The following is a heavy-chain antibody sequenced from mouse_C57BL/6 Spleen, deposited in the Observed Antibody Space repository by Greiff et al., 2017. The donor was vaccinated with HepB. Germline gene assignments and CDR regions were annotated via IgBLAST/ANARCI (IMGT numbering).Heavy chain of an antibody. CDR2: ISSGGDYI. CDR1: GFTFSSYA. J-gene: IGHJ4*01. CDR3: TRDQDYYGSSFSYYYAMDY. V-gene: IGHV5-9-1*02. D-gene: IGHD1-1*01. Sequence: DVMLVESGEGLVKPGGSLKLSCAASGFTFSSYAMSWVRQTPEKRLEWVAYISSGGDYIYYADTVKGRFTISRDNARNTLYLQMSSLKSEDTAMYYCTRDQDYYGSSFSYYYAMDYWGQGTSVTVSS.